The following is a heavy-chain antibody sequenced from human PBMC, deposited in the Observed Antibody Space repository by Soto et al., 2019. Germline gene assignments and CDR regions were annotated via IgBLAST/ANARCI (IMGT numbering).Heavy chain of an antibody. J-gene: IGHJ6*02. CDR2: IIPIFGTA. CDR3: ARDLRKEGYSYGFYYYGMDV. D-gene: IGHD5-18*01. CDR1: GGTFSSYA. V-gene: IGHV1-69*13. Sequence: GASVKVSCKASGGTFSSYAISWVRQAPGQGLEWMGGIIPIFGTANYAQKFQGRVTITADESTSTAYMELSSLRSEDTAVYYCARDLRKEGYSYGFYYYGMDVWGQGTTVTVSS.